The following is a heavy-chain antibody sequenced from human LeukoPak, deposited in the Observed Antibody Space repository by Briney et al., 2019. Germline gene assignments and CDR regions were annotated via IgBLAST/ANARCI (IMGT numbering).Heavy chain of an antibody. V-gene: IGHV4-34*01. CDR2: INHSGST. CDR3: ARDRVFDY. Sequence: SETLSLTCAVYSGSFSGYYWSWIRQPPGKGLEWIGEINHSGSTNYNPSLKSRVTISVDTSKNQFSLKLSSVTAADAAVYYCARDRVFDYWGQGTLVTVSS. CDR1: SGSFSGYY. J-gene: IGHJ4*02. D-gene: IGHD6-6*01.